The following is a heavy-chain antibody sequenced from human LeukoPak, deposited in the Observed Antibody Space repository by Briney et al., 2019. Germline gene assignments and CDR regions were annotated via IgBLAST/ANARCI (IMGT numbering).Heavy chain of an antibody. CDR3: ARDPGWDFWSGYKSGVSDWFDP. D-gene: IGHD3-3*01. CDR2: ISSSSSYI. CDR1: GFTFSSYS. Sequence: GGSLRLSCAASGFTFSSYSMNWVRQAPGKGLEWVSSISSSSSYIYYADSVKGRFTISRDNAKNSLYLQMNSLRAEDTAVYYCARDPGWDFWSGYKSGVSDWFDPWGQGTLVTASS. V-gene: IGHV3-21*01. J-gene: IGHJ5*02.